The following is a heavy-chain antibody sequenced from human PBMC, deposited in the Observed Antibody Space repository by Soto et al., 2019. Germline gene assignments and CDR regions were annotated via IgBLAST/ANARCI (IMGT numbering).Heavy chain of an antibody. V-gene: IGHV1-3*01. Sequence: ASVQVSCQASGSTFTSYAMHWVRQAPGQRLEWMGWINAGNGNTKYSQKFQGRVTITRDTSASTAYMELSSLRSEDTAVYYCATQQQLVPDHFNYYYYGMDVWGQGTTVTVSS. D-gene: IGHD6-13*01. CDR3: ATQQQLVPDHFNYYYYGMDV. J-gene: IGHJ6*02. CDR2: INAGNGNT. CDR1: GSTFTSYA.